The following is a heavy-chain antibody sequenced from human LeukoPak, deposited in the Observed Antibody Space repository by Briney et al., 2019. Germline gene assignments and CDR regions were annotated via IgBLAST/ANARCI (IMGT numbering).Heavy chain of an antibody. CDR1: GFTFSNYW. J-gene: IGHJ4*02. CDR2: INQDGSAK. V-gene: IGHV3-7*01. D-gene: IGHD3-10*01. Sequence: GGSLRLSCAASGFTFSNYWMSWVRQAPGKGLEWVANINQDGSAKYYVDSMEGRFTISRDNAKNSLYLQMNSLRAEDTAVYYCARGRSGSTGYWGQGTLVTVSS. CDR3: ARGRSGSTGY.